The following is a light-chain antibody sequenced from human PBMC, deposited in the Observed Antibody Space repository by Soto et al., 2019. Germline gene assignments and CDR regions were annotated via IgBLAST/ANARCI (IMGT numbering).Light chain of an antibody. V-gene: IGLV2-11*01. J-gene: IGLJ1*01. CDR2: NVI. CDR1: SSDVGGYNF. Sequence: QSALTQPRSVSGSPGQSVTISCTGTSSDVGGYNFVSWYQHHPGKAPKLIIYNVIQRPSGVPDRFSASKSDNTASLTISGLHAEDEADYYCCSHAGDNTYVLGNATKFTV. CDR3: CSHAGDNTYV.